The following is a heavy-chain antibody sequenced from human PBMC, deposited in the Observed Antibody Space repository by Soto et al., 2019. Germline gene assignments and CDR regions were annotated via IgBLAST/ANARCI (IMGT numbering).Heavy chain of an antibody. J-gene: IGHJ4*02. CDR1: GFTFINSV. CDR2: ITGSGGDT. D-gene: IGHD6-13*01. CDR3: AKGSANSRPYYFDY. Sequence: PGGPLRVSCAASGFTFINSVMRWVRQSPGKGLEWVSAITGSGGDTYHADSVKGRFTISRDNTQDTLYLQMNSLKAEDTAVYYCAKGSANSRPYYFDYWGQGTLVTGSS. V-gene: IGHV3-23*01.